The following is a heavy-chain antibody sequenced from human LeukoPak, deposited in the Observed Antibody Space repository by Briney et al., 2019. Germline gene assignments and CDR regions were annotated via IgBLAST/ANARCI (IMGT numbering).Heavy chain of an antibody. J-gene: IGHJ4*02. V-gene: IGHV3-23*01. Sequence: GGSVRLSCAASGFTFSSYAMSWVRQAPGKGLEWVSAISGSGGSTYYADSVKGRFTISRDNSKNTLYLQMNSLRAEDTAVYYCAKVYFDWLPHGHFDYWGQGTLVTVSS. CDR1: GFTFSSYA. CDR3: AKVYFDWLPHGHFDY. CDR2: ISGSGGST. D-gene: IGHD3-9*01.